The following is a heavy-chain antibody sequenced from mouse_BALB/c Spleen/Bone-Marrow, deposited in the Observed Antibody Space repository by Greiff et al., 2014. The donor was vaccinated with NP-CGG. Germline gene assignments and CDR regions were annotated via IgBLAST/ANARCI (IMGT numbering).Heavy chain of an antibody. V-gene: IGHV3-5*02. CDR2: IYYSGTI. J-gene: IGHJ2*01. CDR3: ARELYYFDY. Sequence: TGISITTGNYRWSWIRQFPGNKLEWIGYIYYSGTITYNPSLTSRTTITRDTSKNQFFLEMNSLTAEDTATYYCARELYYFDYWGQGTTLTVSS. CDR1: GISITTGNYR.